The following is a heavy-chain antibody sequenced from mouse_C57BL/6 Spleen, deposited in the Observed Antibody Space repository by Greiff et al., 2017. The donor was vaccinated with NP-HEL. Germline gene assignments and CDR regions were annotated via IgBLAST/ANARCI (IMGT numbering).Heavy chain of an antibody. Sequence: EVNVVESGGGLVKPGGSLKLSCAASGFTFSDYGMHWVRQAPEKGLEWVAYISSGSSTIYYADTVKGRFTISRDNAKNTLFLQMTSLRSEDTAMYYCARANWVYAMDYWGQGTSVTVSS. D-gene: IGHD4-1*01. V-gene: IGHV5-17*01. CDR3: ARANWVYAMDY. J-gene: IGHJ4*01. CDR2: ISSGSSTI. CDR1: GFTFSDYG.